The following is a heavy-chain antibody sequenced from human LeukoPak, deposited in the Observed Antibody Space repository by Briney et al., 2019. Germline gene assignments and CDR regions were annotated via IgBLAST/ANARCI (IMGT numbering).Heavy chain of an antibody. D-gene: IGHD6-25*01. Sequence: PSETLSLTCTVSGGSISSYYWSWIRQPPGKGLEWIGYIYYSGSTNYNPSLKSRVTISVDTSKNQFSLKLSSVTAADTAAYYCARANRGAFDYWGQGTLVTVSS. CDR1: GGSISSYY. V-gene: IGHV4-59*01. J-gene: IGHJ4*02. CDR2: IYYSGST. CDR3: ARANRGAFDY.